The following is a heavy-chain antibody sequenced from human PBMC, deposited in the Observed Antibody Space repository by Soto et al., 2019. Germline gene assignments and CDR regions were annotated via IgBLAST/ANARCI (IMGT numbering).Heavy chain of an antibody. J-gene: IGHJ4*02. CDR1: GFTFSSYA. CDR3: ARGGDYDYVWGSYRRPPNYFDY. D-gene: IGHD3-16*02. V-gene: IGHV3-30-3*01. Sequence: GGSLRLSCAASGFTFSSYAMHWVRQAPGKGLEWVAVISYDGSNKYYADSVKGRFTISRDNSKNTLYLQMNSLRAEDTAVYYCARGGDYDYVWGSYRRPPNYFDYWGQGTLVTVSS. CDR2: ISYDGSNK.